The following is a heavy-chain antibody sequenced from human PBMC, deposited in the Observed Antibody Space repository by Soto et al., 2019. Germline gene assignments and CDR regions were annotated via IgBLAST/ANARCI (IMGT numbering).Heavy chain of an antibody. J-gene: IGHJ2*01. CDR2: IYYTGYT. D-gene: IGHD5-18*01. CDR3: ARSAIATHWFFDL. Sequence: SETLSLICTVSGGPISSSSYYWGWIRQAPGKGLEWLATIYYTGYTYHNPSLKSHVTISVDTSKNQFSLKLTSVTAADTALYYCARSAIATHWFFDLWGRGTLVTVSS. CDR1: GGPISSSSYY. V-gene: IGHV4-39*01.